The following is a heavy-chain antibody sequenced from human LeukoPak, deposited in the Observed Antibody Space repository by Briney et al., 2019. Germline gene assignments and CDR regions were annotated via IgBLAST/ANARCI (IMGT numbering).Heavy chain of an antibody. CDR2: INTYGTST. Sequence: GGSLRLSCAASGFTFSSYWMHWVRQVPGKGLVWVARINTYGTSTTYRDSVEGRFTISRDNAKNTLDLEMNSLRDDDTAVYYCARGSTTVTTKDWFDPWGQGTQVTVSS. CDR1: GFTFSSYW. V-gene: IGHV3-74*03. D-gene: IGHD4-17*01. J-gene: IGHJ5*02. CDR3: ARGSTTVTTKDWFDP.